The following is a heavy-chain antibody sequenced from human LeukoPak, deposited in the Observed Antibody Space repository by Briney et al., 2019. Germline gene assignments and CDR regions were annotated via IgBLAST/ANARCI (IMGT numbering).Heavy chain of an antibody. CDR2: IIPIFGTA. D-gene: IGHD6-13*01. CDR1: GGTFSSYA. V-gene: IGHV1-69*13. J-gene: IGHJ5*02. Sequence: SVKVSCKASGGTFSSYAINWVRQAPGQGLEWMGGIIPIFGTANYAQKFQGRVTITADESTSTAYMELSSLRSEDTAVYYCAREGIAAAGPNWFDPWGQGTLVTVSS. CDR3: AREGIAAAGPNWFDP.